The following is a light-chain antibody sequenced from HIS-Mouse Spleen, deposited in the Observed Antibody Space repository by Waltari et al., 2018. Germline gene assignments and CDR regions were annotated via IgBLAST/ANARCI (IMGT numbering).Light chain of an antibody. CDR3: QQYGSSPMYT. CDR1: QSVSSSY. Sequence: EIVLTQSPGTLSLSPGERATLSCRASQSVSSSYLAWYQQKPCQAPRPLIYGESSRATGIPDRFSGSGSETDFTLTISRLEPEDFAVYYCQQYGSSPMYTFGQGTKLEIK. CDR2: GES. V-gene: IGKV3-20*01. J-gene: IGKJ2*01.